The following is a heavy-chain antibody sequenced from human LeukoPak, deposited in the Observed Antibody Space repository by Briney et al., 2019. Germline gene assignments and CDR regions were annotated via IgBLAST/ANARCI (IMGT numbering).Heavy chain of an antibody. CDR3: ARDNYLEWLRDYYYMDV. Sequence: GGSLRLSCAASGFTFSSYWMSWVRQAPGKGLEWLANIKQDGSEKYYVDSVKGRFTISSDNAKNSLYLQMNSLRGEDTAVYYCARDNYLEWLRDYYYMDVWGKGTTVTVSS. CDR2: IKQDGSEK. V-gene: IGHV3-7*01. D-gene: IGHD3-3*01. J-gene: IGHJ6*03. CDR1: GFTFSSYW.